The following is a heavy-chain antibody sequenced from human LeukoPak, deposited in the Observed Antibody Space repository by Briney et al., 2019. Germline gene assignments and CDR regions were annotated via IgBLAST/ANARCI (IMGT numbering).Heavy chain of an antibody. CDR1: GFTFSRDS. CDR3: AKDGGRYRFDY. CDR2: ISRDSSII. J-gene: IGHJ4*02. V-gene: IGHV3-48*01. Sequence: GGSLRLSCAASGFTFSRDSMNWVRQAPGKGLEWISYISRDSSIIYYADSVRGRFTISRDNAKNSLYLQMNSLRPDDTALYYCAKDGGRYRFDYWGQGTMVTVSS. D-gene: IGHD3-16*02.